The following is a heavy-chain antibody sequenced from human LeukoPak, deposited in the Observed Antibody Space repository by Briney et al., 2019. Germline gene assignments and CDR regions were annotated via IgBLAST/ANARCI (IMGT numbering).Heavy chain of an antibody. Sequence: ASVKVSCKASGGTFSSYAISWVRQAPGQGLEWMGGIIPIFGTANYAQKFQGRVTITTDESTSTAYMELSSLRSEDTAVYYCARATAMASGIFDYWGQGTLVTVSS. D-gene: IGHD5-18*01. CDR3: ARATAMASGIFDY. CDR2: IIPIFGTA. J-gene: IGHJ4*02. V-gene: IGHV1-69*05. CDR1: GGTFSSYA.